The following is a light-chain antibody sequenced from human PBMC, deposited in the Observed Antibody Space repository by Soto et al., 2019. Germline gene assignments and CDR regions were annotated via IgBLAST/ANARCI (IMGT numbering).Light chain of an antibody. V-gene: IGLV2-14*01. CDR2: EVS. CDR3: SSYTGSNTLEV. CDR1: SRDVGGSNY. J-gene: IGLJ2*01. Sequence: QSVLIQPASVSGSPGQSITISCTGTSRDVGGSNYVSWYQHHPHRAPKLLIYEVSYRPSGVSSRFSGSKSGNTASLTISGLQVEVDADYYCSSYTGSNTLEVFGVGTKLTVL.